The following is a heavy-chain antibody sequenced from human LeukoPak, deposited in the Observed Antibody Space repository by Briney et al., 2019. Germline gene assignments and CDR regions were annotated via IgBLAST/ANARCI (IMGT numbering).Heavy chain of an antibody. V-gene: IGHV4-39*07. J-gene: IGHJ4*02. CDR3: ARGPISRFKFYALLY. CDR1: GGSISSSSYY. CDR2: IYYSGST. D-gene: IGHD5/OR15-5a*01. Sequence: SETLSLTCTVSGGSISSSSYYWGWIRQPPGKGLEWIGSIYYSGSTYYNPSLKSRVTISVDTSKNQFSLKLSSVTAADTAVYYCARGPISRFKFYALLYWGQGTLVTVSS.